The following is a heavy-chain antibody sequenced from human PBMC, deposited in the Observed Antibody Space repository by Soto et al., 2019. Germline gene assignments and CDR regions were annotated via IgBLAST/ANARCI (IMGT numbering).Heavy chain of an antibody. CDR2: SIPMLGTA. J-gene: IGHJ5*02. CDR1: GGTFSNYA. CDR3: ARGRGLGAAYRGFDP. D-gene: IGHD4-4*01. Sequence: QVQLVQSGAEVKKPGSSVTVSCKASGGTFSNYAINWVRQAPGQGLEWMGGSIPMLGTASYAQKFQGRVTITADESTSTAYMELSSLRSEDTAVYYCARGRGLGAAYRGFDPWGQGTLVTVSS. V-gene: IGHV1-69*01.